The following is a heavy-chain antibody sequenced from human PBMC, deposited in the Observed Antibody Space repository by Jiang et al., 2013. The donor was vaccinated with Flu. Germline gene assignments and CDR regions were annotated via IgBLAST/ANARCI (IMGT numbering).Heavy chain of an antibody. V-gene: IGHV1-2*02. CDR1: GYTFTGYY. D-gene: IGHD4-17*01. CDR3: ARDLYGDYFSRLFDP. CDR2: INPNSGGT. Sequence: GAEVKKPGASVKVSCKASGYTFTGYYMHWVRQAPGQGLEWMGWINPNSGGTNYAQKFQGRVTMTRDTSISTAYMELSRLRSDDTAVYYCARDLYGDYFSRLFDPWGQGTLVTVSS. J-gene: IGHJ5*02.